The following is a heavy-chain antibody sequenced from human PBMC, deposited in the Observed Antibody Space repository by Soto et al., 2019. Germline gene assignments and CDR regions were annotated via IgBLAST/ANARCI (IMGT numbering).Heavy chain of an antibody. D-gene: IGHD1-1*01. CDR3: ARPVSTNWAYYYGMDV. V-gene: IGHV3-33*01. CDR2: IWYDGNNE. CDR1: GFTFRSYA. J-gene: IGHJ6*02. Sequence: QVQLVESGGGVVQPGKSLRLSCAASGFTFRSYAMHWVRQAPGKGLEWVAVIWYDGNNEYYADSVKGRFTISRDNSKNMWYLQMNSLRAEDTAVYYCARPVSTNWAYYYGMDVWGQGSTVTVSS.